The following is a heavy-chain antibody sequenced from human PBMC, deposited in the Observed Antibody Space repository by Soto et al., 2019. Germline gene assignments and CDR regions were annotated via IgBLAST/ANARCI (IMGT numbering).Heavy chain of an antibody. CDR2: IYYSGTT. CDR1: RGSISSYY. CDR3: ATYDSSGLAF. Sequence: SETLSLTCTVSRGSISSYYWNWIRQPPGKGLEWIGYIYYSGTTYYNPSLKSRLTISIDTSKKQSSLRLTSVTAADTAVYYCATYDSSGLAFWGQGTLVTVSS. J-gene: IGHJ4*02. D-gene: IGHD3-22*01. V-gene: IGHV4-59*08.